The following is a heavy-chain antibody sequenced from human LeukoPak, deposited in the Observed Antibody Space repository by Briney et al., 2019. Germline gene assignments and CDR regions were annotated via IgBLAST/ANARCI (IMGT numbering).Heavy chain of an antibody. CDR3: ARALDCNANTCPRAFHY. V-gene: IGHV3-74*01. CDR2: INSDGSTT. Sequence: PGGSLRLSCAASGFTFSSYWMHWVRQAPGKGLVWVSRINSDGSTTSYADSVKGRFTISRDNAKNTLYLQMNSLRAEDTAVYYCARALDCNANTCPRAFHYWGQGTLVTVSS. D-gene: IGHD2-15*01. CDR1: GFTFSSYW. J-gene: IGHJ4*02.